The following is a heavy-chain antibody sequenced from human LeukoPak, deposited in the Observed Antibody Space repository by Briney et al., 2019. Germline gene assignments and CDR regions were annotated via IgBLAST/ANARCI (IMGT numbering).Heavy chain of an antibody. J-gene: IGHJ6*02. CDR2: IYYSGST. Sequence: SETLSLTRTVSGGSISSYYWSWIRQPPGKGLEWIGYIYYSGSTNYNPSLKSRVTISVDTSKNQFSLKLSSVTAADTAVYYCARHRGYCSSTSCYADCYYGMDVWGQGTTVTVSS. D-gene: IGHD2-2*01. CDR1: GGSISSYY. V-gene: IGHV4-59*08. CDR3: ARHRGYCSSTSCYADCYYGMDV.